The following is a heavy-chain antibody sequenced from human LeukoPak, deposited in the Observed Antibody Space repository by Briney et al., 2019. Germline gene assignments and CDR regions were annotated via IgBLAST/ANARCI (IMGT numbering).Heavy chain of an antibody. J-gene: IGHJ6*02. V-gene: IGHV1-18*01. CDR2: ISAYNGNT. Sequence: ASVKVSCRTSGYTFTNFGISWVRQAPGQGLEWMGWISAYNGNTNYAQKLQGRVTMTTDTSTSTAYVELRSLRSDDTAVYYCARAIVVVPAAIDSYYYYYYGMDVWGQGTTVTVSS. CDR3: ARAIVVVPAAIDSYYYYYYGMDV. CDR1: GYTFTNFG. D-gene: IGHD2-2*01.